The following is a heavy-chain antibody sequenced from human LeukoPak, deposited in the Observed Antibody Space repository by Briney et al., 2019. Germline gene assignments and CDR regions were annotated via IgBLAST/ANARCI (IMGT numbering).Heavy chain of an antibody. J-gene: IGHJ3*02. CDR1: GGSFSGYY. D-gene: IGHD4-17*01. V-gene: IGHV4-34*01. CDR3: ARLKEMTTVTSDAFDI. CDR2: INHSGST. Sequence: SETLSLTCAVYGGSFSGYYWSWIRQPPGKGLEWIGEINHSGSTNYNPSLKSRVTISVDTSKNQFSLKLSSVTAADTAVYYCARLKEMTTVTSDAFDIWGQGTMVTVSS.